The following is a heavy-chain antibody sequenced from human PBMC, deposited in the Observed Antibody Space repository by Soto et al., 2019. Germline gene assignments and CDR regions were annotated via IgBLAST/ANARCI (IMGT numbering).Heavy chain of an antibody. Sequence: GASVKVSCKASGYTFTSYGISWVRQAPGQGLEWMGWISAYNGNTNYAQKLQGRVTMTTDTSTSTAYMELRSLRSDDTAVYYCARDRGSIAVAGESDYWGQGTLVTVSS. CDR3: ARDRGSIAVAGESDY. CDR1: GYTFTSYG. CDR2: ISAYNGNT. D-gene: IGHD6-19*01. V-gene: IGHV1-18*01. J-gene: IGHJ4*02.